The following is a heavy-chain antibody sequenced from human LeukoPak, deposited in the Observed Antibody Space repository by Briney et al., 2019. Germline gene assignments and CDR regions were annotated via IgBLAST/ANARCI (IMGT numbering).Heavy chain of an antibody. V-gene: IGHV3-74*01. CDR1: GFTFRNYW. CDR3: TRDGSSGLYPWWYY. Sequence: PGGSLRLSCAAPGFTFRNYWMHWVRQAPGKGGGWGSRVNSDGSRTTSADSVIGRFTIPSDNAKNTLYLQMNSLGVGDTAVYYCTRDGSSGLYPWWYYWGQGTLVTVSS. CDR2: VNSDGSRT. D-gene: IGHD6-19*01. J-gene: IGHJ4*02.